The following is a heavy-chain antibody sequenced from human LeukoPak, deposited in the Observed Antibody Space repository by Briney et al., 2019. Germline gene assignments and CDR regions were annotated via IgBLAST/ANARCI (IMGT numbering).Heavy chain of an antibody. Sequence: SETLSLTCAVSGGPFSGYFWSWIRQSSGKGLEWIGEIHNSGTTNYNPTLNSRVTISEGSTKNQFYLNLSSVTAADTAVDYGARRYYYKLGSLPFDFWGQGTLVTVSS. CDR2: IHNSGTT. D-gene: IGHD2/OR15-2a*01. V-gene: IGHV4-34*01. J-gene: IGHJ4*02. CDR1: GGPFSGYF. CDR3: ARRYYYKLGSLPFDF.